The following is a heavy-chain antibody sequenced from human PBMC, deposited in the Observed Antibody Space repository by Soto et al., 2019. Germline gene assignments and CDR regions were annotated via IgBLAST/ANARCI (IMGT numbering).Heavy chain of an antibody. CDR1: GYTFTGYY. Sequence: ASVKVSCKASGYTFTGYYMHWVRQAPGQGLEWMGWINPNSGGTNYAQKFQGRVTMTRDTSISTAYMELSRLRSDDTAVYYCARVGGSSWHGGPHYFAYWGQGTLVTVSS. D-gene: IGHD6-13*01. V-gene: IGHV1-2*02. CDR2: INPNSGGT. CDR3: ARVGGSSWHGGPHYFAY. J-gene: IGHJ4*02.